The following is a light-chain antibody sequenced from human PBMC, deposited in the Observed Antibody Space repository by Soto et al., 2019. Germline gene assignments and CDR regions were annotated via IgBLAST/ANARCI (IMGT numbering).Light chain of an antibody. Sequence: QSVLTQPTSASGTPGQRVTISCSGSSSNIGSKYVYWYQQLPGTAPKLLMYRNNQRPSGVPDRVSGSKSGTSASLAISGLRSEDEADYYCAAWDAGVSGPAFGGGNKVTVL. CDR3: AAWDAGVSGPA. J-gene: IGLJ2*01. V-gene: IGLV1-47*01. CDR2: RNN. CDR1: SSNIGSKY.